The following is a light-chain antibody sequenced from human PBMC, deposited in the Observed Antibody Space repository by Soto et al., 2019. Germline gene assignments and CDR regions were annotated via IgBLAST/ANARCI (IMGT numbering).Light chain of an antibody. CDR2: EVN. CDR1: SSDVGGYNY. V-gene: IGLV2-8*01. Sequence: QSVLTQPPSASGSPGQSVTISCTGTSSDVGGYNYVSWYQQHPGKAPKLMIYEVNKRPSGVPDRFSGSKSGNTASLTVSGLQAEDEADYYCKSSEGSNIYVFGTGTKLTVL. CDR3: KSSEGSNIYV. J-gene: IGLJ1*01.